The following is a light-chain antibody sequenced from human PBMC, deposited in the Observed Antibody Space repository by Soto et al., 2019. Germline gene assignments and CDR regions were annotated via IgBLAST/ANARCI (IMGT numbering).Light chain of an antibody. CDR1: QSVSSN. Sequence: EIVMTQSPATLSVSPGERATLSCRASQSVSSNLAWYQQKPGQAPSLLIYGASARATGIPARFSGSGSGTEFTLTISSLQSEDFAVYYCHHYGRSLSYSFGQGTKVEIK. CDR3: HHYGRSLSYS. J-gene: IGKJ2*03. V-gene: IGKV3-15*01. CDR2: GAS.